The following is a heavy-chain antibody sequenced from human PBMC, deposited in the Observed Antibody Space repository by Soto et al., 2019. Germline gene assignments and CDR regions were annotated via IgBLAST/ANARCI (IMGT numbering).Heavy chain of an antibody. Sequence: QVQLVESGGGVVQPGKSLRLSCAVSGFPLSDYGMHWVRQAPGKGLEWVAVLWSDGANSFYAGSVMGRFTVSRATSKNTLFLEVDSLRGDDTGVYYCARELEYYDYFGLDVWGQGTTVIVSS. CDR3: ARELEYYDYFGLDV. CDR1: GFPLSDYG. V-gene: IGHV3-33*01. CDR2: LWSDGANS. D-gene: IGHD6-6*01. J-gene: IGHJ6*02.